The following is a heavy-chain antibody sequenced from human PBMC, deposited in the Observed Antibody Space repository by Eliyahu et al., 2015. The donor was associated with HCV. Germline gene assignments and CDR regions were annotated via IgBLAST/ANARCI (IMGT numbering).Heavy chain of an antibody. CDR1: GFTFSNAW. V-gene: IGHV3-15*01. D-gene: IGHD3-16*02. CDR3: TTEYYDYVWGSYRQDAFDI. J-gene: IGHJ3*02. CDR2: IKSKTDGGTT. Sequence: EVQLVESGGGLVKPGGSLRLSCAASGFTFSNAWMSWVRQAPGKGLEWVGRIKSKTDGGTTDYAAPVKGRFTISRDDSKNTLYLQMNSLKTEDTAVYYCTTEYYDYVWGSYRQDAFDIWGQGTMVTVSS.